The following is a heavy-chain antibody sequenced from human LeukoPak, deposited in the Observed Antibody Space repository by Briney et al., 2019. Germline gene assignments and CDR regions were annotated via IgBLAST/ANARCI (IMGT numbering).Heavy chain of an antibody. V-gene: IGHV4-34*01. CDR1: GGSFSGYY. CDR3: ARSLSGYDYGY. CDR2: INHSGST. J-gene: IGHJ4*02. Sequence: SETLSLTCAVYGGSFSGYYWSWIRQPPGKGLEWIGEINHSGSTNYNPSLKSRVTISVDTSKNQFSLKLSSVTAADTAVYYCARSLSGYDYGYWGQGTLVTVSS. D-gene: IGHD5-12*01.